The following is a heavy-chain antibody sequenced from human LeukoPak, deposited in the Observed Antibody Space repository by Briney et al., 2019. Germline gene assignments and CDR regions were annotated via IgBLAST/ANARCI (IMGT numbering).Heavy chain of an antibody. D-gene: IGHD3-22*01. Sequence: SETLSLTCTVSGGSISSSSYYWGWIRQPPGKGLEWIGSIYYSGSTYYNPSLKSRVTISVDTSKNQFSLKLSSVTAADTAVYYCARDLDDNGGYYPDYWGQGTLVTVSS. CDR1: GGSISSSSYY. CDR2: IYYSGST. CDR3: ARDLDDNGGYYPDY. J-gene: IGHJ4*02. V-gene: IGHV4-39*07.